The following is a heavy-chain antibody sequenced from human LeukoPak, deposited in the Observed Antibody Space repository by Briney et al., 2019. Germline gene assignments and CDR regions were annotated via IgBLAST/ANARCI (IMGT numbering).Heavy chain of an antibody. D-gene: IGHD3-16*02. CDR1: GFTFSSYA. V-gene: IGHV3-23*01. Sequence: GGSLRLSCAASGFTFSSYAMSWVRQAPGKGLKWVPAISGSGGSTYYADSVKGRFTISRDNSKNTLYLQMNSLRAEDTAVYYCAKGPYDYVWGSYRPETYNWFDPWGQGTLVTVSS. J-gene: IGHJ5*02. CDR2: ISGSGGST. CDR3: AKGPYDYVWGSYRPETYNWFDP.